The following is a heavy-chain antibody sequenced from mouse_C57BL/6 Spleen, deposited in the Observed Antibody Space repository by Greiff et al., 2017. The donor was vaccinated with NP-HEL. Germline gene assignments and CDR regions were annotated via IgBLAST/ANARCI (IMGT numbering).Heavy chain of an antibody. V-gene: IGHV1-82*01. D-gene: IGHD2-1*01. CDR1: GYAFSSSW. CDR2: IYPGDGDT. J-gene: IGHJ4*01. CDR3: ATYGNPRYYYAMDY. Sequence: QVQLKQSGPELVKPGASVKISCKASGYAFSSSWMNWVKQRPGKGLEWIGRIYPGDGDTNYNGKFKGKATLTADKSSSTAYMQLSSLTSEDSAVYFCATYGNPRYYYAMDYWGQGTSVTVSS.